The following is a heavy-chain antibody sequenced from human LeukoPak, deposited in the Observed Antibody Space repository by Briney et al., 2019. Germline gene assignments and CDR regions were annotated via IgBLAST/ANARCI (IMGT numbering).Heavy chain of an antibody. CDR1: GGTKCSSSW. J-gene: IGHJ3*02. V-gene: IGHV4-4*02. CDR3: ARAADIVVVVAAARAFHM. D-gene: IGHD2-15*01. CDR2: IYHSGST. Sequence: SGTLSFTCAVSGGTKCSSSWVSWVRQPPGKGLEWIGEIYHSGSTNYNPSLKSRVTISVDKSKNQFSLTLSSVTAADTAVYYCARAADIVVVVAAARAFHMGGKGKMVTVSS.